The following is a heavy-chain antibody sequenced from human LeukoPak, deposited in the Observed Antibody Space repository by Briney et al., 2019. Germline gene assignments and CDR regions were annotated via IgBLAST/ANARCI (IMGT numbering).Heavy chain of an antibody. J-gene: IGHJ4*02. D-gene: IGHD3-16*01. CDR3: ARSEYDYVWGSPYDY. Sequence: GGSLRFSCAASGFTFSSYAMHWVRQAPGKGLEWVAVISYDGSNKYYADSVKGRFTISRDNSKNALYLQMNSLRAEDTAVYYCARSEYDYVWGSPYDYWGQGTLVTVSS. CDR2: ISYDGSNK. V-gene: IGHV3-30-3*01. CDR1: GFTFSSYA.